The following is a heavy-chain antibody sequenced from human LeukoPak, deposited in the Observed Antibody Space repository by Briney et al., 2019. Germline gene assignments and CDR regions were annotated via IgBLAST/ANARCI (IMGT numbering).Heavy chain of an antibody. CDR3: ARVYYMDV. CDR1: GGSFSGYY. V-gene: IGHV4-34*01. J-gene: IGHJ6*03. Sequence: SGTLSLTCAVYGGSFSGYYWSWIRQPPGKGLEWIGEINHSGSTNYNPSLKSRVTISVDTSKNQFSLKLSSVTAADTAVYYCARVYYMDVCGKGTTVTVSS. CDR2: INHSGST.